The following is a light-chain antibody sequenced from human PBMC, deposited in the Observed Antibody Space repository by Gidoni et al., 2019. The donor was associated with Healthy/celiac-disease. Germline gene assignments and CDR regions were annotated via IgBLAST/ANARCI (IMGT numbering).Light chain of an antibody. J-gene: IGKJ4*01. CDR2: DAS. Sequence: DIQMTQSPSSLSASVGDRVTITCQASQDISNYLNWYQQKPGKAPKLLIYDASNLETGVPSRFSGSGSGTDFTFTISSLQPEDIATYYCQLVGTFGGGTKVEIK. V-gene: IGKV1-33*01. CDR1: QDISNY. CDR3: QLVGT.